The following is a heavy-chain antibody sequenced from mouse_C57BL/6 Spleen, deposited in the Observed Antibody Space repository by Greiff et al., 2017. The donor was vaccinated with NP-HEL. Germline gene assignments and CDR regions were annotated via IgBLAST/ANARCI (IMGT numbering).Heavy chain of an antibody. CDR1: GYTFTSYW. CDR2: IDPSDSYT. J-gene: IGHJ4*01. Sequence: QVQLQQPGAELVMPGASVKLSCKASGYTFTSYWMHWVKQRPGQGLEWIGGIDPSDSYTNYNQKFKGKSTLTVDKSSSTAYMQLSSLTSEDSAVYYCASQGDAMDYWGQGTSVTVSS. D-gene: IGHD3-3*01. CDR3: ASQGDAMDY. V-gene: IGHV1-69*01.